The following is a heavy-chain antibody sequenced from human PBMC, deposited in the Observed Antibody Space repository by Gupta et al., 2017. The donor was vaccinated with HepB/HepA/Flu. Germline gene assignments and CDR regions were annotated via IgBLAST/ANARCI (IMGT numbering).Heavy chain of an antibody. CDR3: ARGPGGYDSSGGGMDV. CDR1: AFTVSSNY. J-gene: IGHJ6*02. D-gene: IGHD3-22*01. CDR2: IDSGGST. Sequence: EAPLLESVGCLVQRRGSLYLSCAAPAFTVSSNYFSCVRQATGKWLVWVSVIDSGGSTYYADSVKGRFTSSRHNSKNTLYLQMNSVRAEDTAVYYCARGPGGYDSSGGGMDVWGQGTTVTVSS. V-gene: IGHV3-53*04.